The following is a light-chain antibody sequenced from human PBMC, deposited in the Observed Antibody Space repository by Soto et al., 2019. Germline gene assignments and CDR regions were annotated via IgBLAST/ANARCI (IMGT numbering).Light chain of an antibody. CDR2: DAS. V-gene: IGKV1-33*01. Sequence: DIQMTQSPSSLSASVGDRVTITCQASQDISNYLNWYQQKPGKAPKLLIYDASNLETGVPSRFSGSGSGTDFTFTISSLQPEDIATYYCQQYNNWPPWTFGQGTK. CDR1: QDISNY. CDR3: QQYNNWPPWT. J-gene: IGKJ1*01.